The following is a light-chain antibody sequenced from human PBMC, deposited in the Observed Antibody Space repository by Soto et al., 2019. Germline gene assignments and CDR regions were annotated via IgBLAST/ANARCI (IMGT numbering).Light chain of an antibody. J-gene: IGKJ4*01. CDR2: SAS. CDR1: RSISTN. V-gene: IGKV3-15*01. Sequence: EIVMTQSPPTVSVSPGERATLSCRASRSISTNVPWYQHKPGQAPRLLIYSASTRATGIPARFSGSGSGTEFTLTISSLQSEDFAIYYCQQYNNWPPITFGGGTKVEIK. CDR3: QQYNNWPPIT.